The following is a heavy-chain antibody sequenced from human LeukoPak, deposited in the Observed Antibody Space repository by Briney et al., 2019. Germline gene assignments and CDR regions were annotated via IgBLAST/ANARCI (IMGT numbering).Heavy chain of an antibody. CDR2: IYYIGST. V-gene: IGHV4-59*01. D-gene: IGHD5-24*01. Sequence: SSETLSLTCTVSGGSITTYFWSWIRQPPGKGLEWIGYIYYIGSTNYNSSLKSRVTISVDTSKNQFSLKLSSVTAADTAVYYCASVRRDGYPFDYWGQGTLVTVSS. CDR3: ASVRRDGYPFDY. CDR1: GGSITTYF. J-gene: IGHJ4*02.